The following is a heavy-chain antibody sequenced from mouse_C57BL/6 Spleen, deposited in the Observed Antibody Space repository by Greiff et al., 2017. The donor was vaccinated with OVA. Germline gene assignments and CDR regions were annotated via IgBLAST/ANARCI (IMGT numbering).Heavy chain of an antibody. CDR2: INPYNGGT. CDR1: GYTFTDYY. V-gene: IGHV1-19*01. Sequence: EVKLVESGPVLVKPGASVKMSCKASGYTFTDYYMNWVKQSHGKSLEWIGVINPYNGGTSYNQKFKGKATLTVDKSSSTAYMELNSLTSEDSAVYYCARDITTVVDDYWGQGTTLTVSS. J-gene: IGHJ2*01. D-gene: IGHD1-1*01. CDR3: ARDITTVVDDY.